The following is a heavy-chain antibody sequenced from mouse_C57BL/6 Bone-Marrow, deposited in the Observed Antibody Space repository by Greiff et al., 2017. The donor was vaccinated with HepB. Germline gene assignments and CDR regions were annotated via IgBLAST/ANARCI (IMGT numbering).Heavy chain of an antibody. CDR1: GYTFTSYW. CDR3: ARTSFHYYGSSYLYYFDY. D-gene: IGHD1-1*01. Sequence: HVKQPWAELVMPGASVKLSCKASGYTFTSYWMHWVKQRPGQGLEWIGEIDPSDSYTNYNQKFKGKSTLTVDKSSSTAYMQLSSLTSEDSAVYYCARTSFHYYGSSYLYYFDYWGQGTTLTVSS. V-gene: IGHV1-69*01. CDR2: IDPSDSYT. J-gene: IGHJ2*01.